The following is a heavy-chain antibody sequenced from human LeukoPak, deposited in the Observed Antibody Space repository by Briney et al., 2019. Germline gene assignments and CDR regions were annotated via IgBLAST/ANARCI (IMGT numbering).Heavy chain of an antibody. CDR1: GASISSQNYY. D-gene: IGHD3-16*02. V-gene: IGHV4-39*07. CDR3: ARLAISGVITFGGVIVIGGAFDI. CDR2: IHHSDGT. J-gene: IGHJ3*02. Sequence: SETLSLTCTVSGASISSQNYYWGWVRQPPGKGLEWIGSIHHSDGTYHNPSLKSRVTISVDTSKNQFSLKLISVTAADTAVYYCARLAISGVITFGGVIVIGGAFDIWGQGTMVTVSS.